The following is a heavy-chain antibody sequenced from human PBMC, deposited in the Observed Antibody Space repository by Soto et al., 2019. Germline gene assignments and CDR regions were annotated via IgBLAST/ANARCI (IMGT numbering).Heavy chain of an antibody. V-gene: IGHV1-69*13. CDR1: GGTFSSYA. D-gene: IGHD2-15*01. J-gene: IGHJ4*02. CDR3: ARFETYSNPYDY. CDR2: IIPIFGTA. Sequence: ASVKVSCKASGGTFSSYAISWVRQAPGQGLEWMGGIIPIFGTANYAQKFQGRVTITADESTSTAYMELSSLRSEDTAVYYCARFETYSNPYDYWGQGTLVTVSS.